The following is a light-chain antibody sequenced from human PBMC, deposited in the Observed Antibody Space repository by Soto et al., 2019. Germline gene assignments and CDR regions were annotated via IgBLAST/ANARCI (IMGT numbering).Light chain of an antibody. V-gene: IGKV3-20*01. CDR1: QRVGSGY. CDR2: GAS. Sequence: EIVLTQSPGTLSLSPGERATLSCRASQRVGSGYLAWYQQKPGQAPRLLIYGASNRATDIPDRFSGRGSGTDFTLTISRLEPEDFAVYYCQQYGSSPPSSTFGQGTRLEIK. CDR3: QQYGSSPPSST. J-gene: IGKJ5*01.